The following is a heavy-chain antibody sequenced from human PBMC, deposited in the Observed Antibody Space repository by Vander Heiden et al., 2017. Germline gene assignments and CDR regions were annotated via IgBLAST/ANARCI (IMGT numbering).Heavy chain of an antibody. V-gene: IGHV3-49*05. J-gene: IGHJ4*02. CDR3: SRDDITGGSEVRY. Sequence: EVQLVESGGGLAKPGRPLRLPCSHSGYTLGDYAMSWFRQAPGKGLEWVGFIRSKAFPGTTEYAASVKGRFTISRDNSKSIAYLQMNSLRTEDTAVYYCSRDDITGGSEVRYWGQGTLVTVSS. CDR2: IRSKAFPGTT. CDR1: GYTLGDYA. D-gene: IGHD1-20*01.